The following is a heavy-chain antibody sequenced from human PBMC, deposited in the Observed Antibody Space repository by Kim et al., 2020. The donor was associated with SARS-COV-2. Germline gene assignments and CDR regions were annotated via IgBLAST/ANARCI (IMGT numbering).Heavy chain of an antibody. D-gene: IGHD3-22*01. CDR3: ARDASSEGNGYYGSFDY. J-gene: IGHJ4*02. CDR1: GGSISSYY. CDR2: IYYSGST. V-gene: IGHV4-59*01. Sequence: SETLSLTCTVSGGSISSYYWSWIRQPPGKGLEWIGYIYYSGSTNYNPSLKSRVTISVDTSKNQFSLKLSSVTAADTAVYYCARDASSEGNGYYGSFDYWGQGTLVTVSS.